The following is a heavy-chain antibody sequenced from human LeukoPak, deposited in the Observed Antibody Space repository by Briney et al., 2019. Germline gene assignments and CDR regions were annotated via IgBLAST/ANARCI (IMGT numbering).Heavy chain of an antibody. CDR2: INHSGST. V-gene: IGHV4-34*01. D-gene: IGHD2-21*02. CDR3: ARGGLYCGGDCYVDH. J-gene: IGHJ4*02. Sequence: PSETLSLTCAVYGGSFSPYYWSRIRQPPEKGLEWIGEINHSGSTNYNPSLKSRVTISVDTSKNQFSLKLSSVTAADTAVYYCARGGLYCGGDCYVDHWGQGSLVTVSS. CDR1: GGSFSPYY.